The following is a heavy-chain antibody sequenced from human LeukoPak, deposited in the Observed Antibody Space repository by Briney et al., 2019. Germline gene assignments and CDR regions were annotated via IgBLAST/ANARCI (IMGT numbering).Heavy chain of an antibody. CDR2: NSWDDDK. V-gene: IGHV2-5*02. D-gene: IGHD1-14*01. J-gene: IGHJ4*02. Sequence: SGPTLAHARPALTLTCSCSGFSCSTQAVGVGWVRQAPVKDLEWLALNSWDDDKRYSLSLKSRLTIMKDTSTNQVVLIMTNMDPVDTATYFCAHRRSGYNWNHGDFDYWGQGTLVTVSS. CDR1: GFSCSTQAVG. CDR3: AHRRSGYNWNHGDFDY.